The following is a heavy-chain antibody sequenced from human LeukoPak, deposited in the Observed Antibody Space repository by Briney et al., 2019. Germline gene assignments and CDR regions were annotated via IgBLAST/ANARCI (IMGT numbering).Heavy chain of an antibody. V-gene: IGHV4-59*01. CDR3: ARCRGSTWLSFAY. CDR1: GGSISSYY. CDR2: IYYSGST. D-gene: IGHD6-13*01. Sequence: SETLSLTCTVSGGSISSYYCSWIRQPPGKLLESIGYIYYSGSTNYNPSLKSRVTIAVDTSNNQVSLKLSSVTAADTAVYYCARCRGSTWLSFAYWGQGTLATVSS. J-gene: IGHJ4*02.